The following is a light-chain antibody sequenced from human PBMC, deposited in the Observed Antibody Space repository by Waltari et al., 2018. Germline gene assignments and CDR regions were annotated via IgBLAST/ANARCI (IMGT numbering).Light chain of an antibody. J-gene: IGKJ1*01. CDR3: QQYLLFWT. Sequence: DIQMTQSPSTLSASVGDRVTITCRASQTIIGWLAWYQQKPGKAPELLIHDASTLESVVPPRFSGSGSGTEFTLTISSVQPEDVATYYCQQYLLFWTFGQGTRVEIK. V-gene: IGKV1-5*01. CDR2: DAS. CDR1: QTIIGW.